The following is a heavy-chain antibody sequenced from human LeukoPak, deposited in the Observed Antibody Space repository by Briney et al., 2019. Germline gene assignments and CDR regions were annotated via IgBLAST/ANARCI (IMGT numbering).Heavy chain of an antibody. J-gene: IGHJ6*02. CDR1: GFTFSDYY. Sequence: GGSLRLSCAASGFTFSDYYMSWIRQAPGKGLEWVSYISSSDSPRFYADSVKGRFTISRDNAKNSLYLQMNSLRAEDTAVYYCARDDTAMVLNNHYYYGMDVWGQGTTVTVSS. V-gene: IGHV3-11*04. CDR3: ARDDTAMVLNNHYYYGMDV. D-gene: IGHD5-18*01. CDR2: ISSSDSPR.